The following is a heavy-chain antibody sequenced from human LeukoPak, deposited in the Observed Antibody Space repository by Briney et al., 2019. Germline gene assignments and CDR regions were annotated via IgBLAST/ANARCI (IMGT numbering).Heavy chain of an antibody. Sequence: PSETLSLTCTVSGGSISSYYWSWIRQPPGKGLEWIGYIYYSGSTNYNPSLKSRVTISVDTSKNQFSLKLSSVTAADTAVYYCARPYSGSYYPFDYWGQGTLVTVSS. CDR2: IYYSGST. CDR1: GGSISSYY. J-gene: IGHJ4*02. V-gene: IGHV4-59*08. D-gene: IGHD1-26*01. CDR3: ARPYSGSYYPFDY.